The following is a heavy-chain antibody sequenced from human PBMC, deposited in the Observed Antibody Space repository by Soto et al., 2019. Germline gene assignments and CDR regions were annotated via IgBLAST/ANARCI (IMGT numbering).Heavy chain of an antibody. CDR2: INAGNGNT. V-gene: IGHV1-3*01. Sequence: GASVKVSCKASGYTFPSYAMQWVRQAPGQRLEWMGWINAGNGNTKYSQKFQGRVTITRDTSASTAYMELSSLRSEDTAVYYCARDPGSLAAAGTGLGYYMDVWGKGTTVTVSS. D-gene: IGHD6-13*01. CDR1: GYTFPSYA. J-gene: IGHJ6*03. CDR3: ARDPGSLAAAGTGLGYYMDV.